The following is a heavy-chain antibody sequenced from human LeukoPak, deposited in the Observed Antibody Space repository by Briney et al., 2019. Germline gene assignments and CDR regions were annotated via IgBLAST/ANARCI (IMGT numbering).Heavy chain of an antibody. Sequence: ASVKVSCKASGYTFTGYYMHWVRQAPGQGLEWMGWINPNSGGTNYAQKFQGRVTMTRDTSITTACMELTRLRSDDTAVYYCARGVPGTYYYYYMDDWGKGTTVTVSS. V-gene: IGHV1-2*02. CDR1: GYTFTGYY. D-gene: IGHD2-2*01. CDR2: INPNSGGT. CDR3: ARGVPGTYYYYYMDD. J-gene: IGHJ6*03.